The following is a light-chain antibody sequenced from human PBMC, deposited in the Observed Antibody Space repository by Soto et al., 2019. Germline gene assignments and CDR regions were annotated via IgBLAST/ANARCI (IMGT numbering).Light chain of an antibody. CDR2: DVS. CDR1: SSDVGGYNY. J-gene: IGLJ1*01. Sequence: QSVLTQPASVSGSPGQSITISCTGTSSDVGGYNYVSWYQHHPGKAPKLMIYDVSNRPSGVSNRFSGSKSGNTASLTISGLQPEDEADYYCSSYTTSNPRQLVFVPGTKVTVL. CDR3: SSYTTSNPRQLV. V-gene: IGLV2-14*03.